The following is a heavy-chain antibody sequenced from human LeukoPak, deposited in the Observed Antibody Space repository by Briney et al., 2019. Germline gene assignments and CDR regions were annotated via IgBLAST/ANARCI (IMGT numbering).Heavy chain of an antibody. Sequence: SETLSLTCSVSGGSIISSSYYWGWIRQPPGKGLEWIGSIYYSGTTYYNPSLKSRVTISVDTSKNQFSLKVSSVTAADTAVYYCARQVSSWWMRYYFDYWGQGTLVTVSS. CDR2: IYYSGTT. D-gene: IGHD6-13*01. J-gene: IGHJ4*02. V-gene: IGHV4-39*01. CDR1: GGSIISSSYY. CDR3: ARQVSSWWMRYYFDY.